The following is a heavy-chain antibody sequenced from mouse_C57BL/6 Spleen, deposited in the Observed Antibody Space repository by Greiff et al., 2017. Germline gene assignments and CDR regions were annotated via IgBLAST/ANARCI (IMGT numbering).Heavy chain of an antibody. CDR2: IRLKSNNYAT. V-gene: IGHV6-3*01. J-gene: IGHJ2*01. CDR3: TTGTYYFDY. D-gene: IGHD4-1*01. Sequence: EVKVEESGGGLVQPGGSMKLSCVASGFTFSNYWMNWVRQSPEKGLEWVAQIRLKSNNYATHYAESVKGRLTISRDDSKSSVYLQMNNLRAEDTGIYYCTTGTYYFDYWGQGTTLTVSS. CDR1: GFTFSNYW.